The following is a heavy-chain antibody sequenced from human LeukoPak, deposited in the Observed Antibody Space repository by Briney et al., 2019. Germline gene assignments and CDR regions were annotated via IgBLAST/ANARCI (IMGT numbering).Heavy chain of an antibody. V-gene: IGHV3-33*01. J-gene: IGHJ4*02. CDR3: ARDDRCSSTSCYLLDY. D-gene: IGHD2-2*01. CDR1: GFTFSSYG. CDR2: IWYDGSNK. Sequence: PGRSLRLSCAASGFTFSSYGMHRVRQAPGKGLEWVAVIWYDGSNKYYADSVKGRFTISRGNSKNTLYLQMNSLRAEDTAVYYCARDDRCSSTSCYLLDYWGQGTLVTVSS.